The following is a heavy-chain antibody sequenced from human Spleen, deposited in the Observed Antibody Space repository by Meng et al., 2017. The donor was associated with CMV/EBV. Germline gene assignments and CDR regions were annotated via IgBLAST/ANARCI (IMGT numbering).Heavy chain of an antibody. CDR1: GGTFSSYA. CDR3: ARDLTVDINMANDYYGLDV. V-gene: IGHV1-69*10. Sequence: SVKVSCKASGGTFSSYAISWVRQAPGQGLEWMGGIIPILGIANYAQKFQGRVTITTDESTSTAYMELSSLRSEDTAVYYCARDLTVDINMANDYYGLDVWGQGTAVTVSS. D-gene: IGHD5-12*01. J-gene: IGHJ6*02. CDR2: IIPILGIA.